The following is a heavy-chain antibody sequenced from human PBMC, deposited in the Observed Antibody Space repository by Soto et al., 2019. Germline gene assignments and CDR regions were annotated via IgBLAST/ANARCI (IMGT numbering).Heavy chain of an antibody. CDR3: ASQSHYSRCYSFDY. CDR2: ISSNGGYT. Sequence: EVQLVESGGGLVQPGGSLRLSCAASGFTFSPYSMHWVRPAPGKGLEYVSAISSNGGYTYSANSVKGRFTISRDNAKNTLYLQMDSLRAEDMAVYYGASQSHYSRCYSFDYWGQGTLVTVSS. CDR1: GFTFSPYS. J-gene: IGHJ4*02. D-gene: IGHD3-22*01. V-gene: IGHV3-64*01.